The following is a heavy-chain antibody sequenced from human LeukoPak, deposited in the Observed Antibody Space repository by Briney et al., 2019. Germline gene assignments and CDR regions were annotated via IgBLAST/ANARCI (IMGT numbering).Heavy chain of an antibody. CDR1: GFTFSSYG. D-gene: IGHD3-22*01. CDR2: ISGSGGST. V-gene: IGHV3-23*01. J-gene: IGHJ5*02. Sequence: GGSLRLSCAASGFTFSSYGMSWVRQAPGKGLEWVSAISGSGGSTYYADSVKGRFTISRDNSKNTLYLQVNSLRAEDTAVYYCAKDGPIYYYDSSGYYIFPRPGNWFDPWGQGTLVTVSS. CDR3: AKDGPIYYYDSSGYYIFPRPGNWFDP.